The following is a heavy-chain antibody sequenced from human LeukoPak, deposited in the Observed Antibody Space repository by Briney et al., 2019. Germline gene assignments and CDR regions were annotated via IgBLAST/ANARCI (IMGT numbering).Heavy chain of an antibody. D-gene: IGHD1-14*01. V-gene: IGHV1-2*02. J-gene: IGHJ4*02. CDR2: INPHSGGT. CDR3: ASTGWALEGPFDY. CDR1: GYTFTDYY. Sequence: ASVKVSCKASGYTFTDYYMHWVRLAPGQGLEWMGWINPHSGGTDHAQKFQGRVTMTTDTSTSTAYMELRSLRSDDTAVYYCASTGWALEGPFDYWGQGTLVTVSS.